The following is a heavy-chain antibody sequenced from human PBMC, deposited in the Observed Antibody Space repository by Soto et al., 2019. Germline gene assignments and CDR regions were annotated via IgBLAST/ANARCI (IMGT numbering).Heavy chain of an antibody. J-gene: IGHJ4*02. CDR3: ARDKITGLFDY. CDR1: GGSFSGYY. Sequence: PSETLSLTCAVYGGSFSGYYWTWIRQPPGTGLEWIGEINHSGSTNYDPSLKSRVTVSVDTSKNQFSLKLTSVTAADTAVYYCARDKITGLFDYWGQGTLVTVSS. CDR2: INHSGST. D-gene: IGHD2-8*02. V-gene: IGHV4-34*01.